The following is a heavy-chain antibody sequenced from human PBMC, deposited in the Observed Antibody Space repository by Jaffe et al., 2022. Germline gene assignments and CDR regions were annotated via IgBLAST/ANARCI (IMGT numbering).Heavy chain of an antibody. CDR1: GYSISSGYY. V-gene: IGHV4-38-2*01. CDR3: ASFAHLKIKWQLVHHY. D-gene: IGHD6-13*01. Sequence: QVQLQESGPGLVKPSETLSLTCAVSGYSISSGYYWGWIRQPPGKGLEWIGSIYHSGSTYYNPSLKSRVTISVDTSKNQFSLKLSSVTAADTAVYYCASFAHLKIKWQLVHHYWGQGTLVTVSS. CDR2: IYHSGST. J-gene: IGHJ4*02.